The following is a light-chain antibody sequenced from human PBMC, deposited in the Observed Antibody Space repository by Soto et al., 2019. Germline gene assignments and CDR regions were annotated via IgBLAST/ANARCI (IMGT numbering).Light chain of an antibody. Sequence: DIQMTHSPSTLSASVVYRVTITFRASQSISSWLAWYQQKPGKAPKLLIYDASSLESGVPSRFSGSGSGTEFTLTISSLQPDDFATYYCQKYSSYSRKFGQGTKVDIK. J-gene: IGKJ1*01. CDR2: DAS. V-gene: IGKV1-5*01. CDR3: QKYSSYSRK. CDR1: QSISSW.